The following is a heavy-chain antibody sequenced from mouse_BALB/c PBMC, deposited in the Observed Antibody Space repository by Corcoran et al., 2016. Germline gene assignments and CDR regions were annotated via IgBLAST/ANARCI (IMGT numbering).Heavy chain of an antibody. CDR1: GYSFTDYY. Sequence: EVLLQQYGPELVKSGASVMISCKASGYSFTDYYMHWVKQSHVKSLELIGRINPYNGATSYNQNFKDKDSLTVDKSSSTAYMELHSLTSEDSAVYYCARDHGTDYFDYWGQGTTLTVSS. D-gene: IGHD4-1*01. J-gene: IGHJ2*01. V-gene: IGHV1-26*01. CDR2: INPYNGAT. CDR3: ARDHGTDYFDY.